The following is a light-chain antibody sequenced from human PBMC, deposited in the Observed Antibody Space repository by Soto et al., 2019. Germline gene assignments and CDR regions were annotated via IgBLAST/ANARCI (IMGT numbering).Light chain of an antibody. CDR1: QSVSRN. J-gene: IGKJ5*01. CDR3: HPYTKCLLIT. Sequence: PATHSVSPGERATPSCIASQSVSRNLAWYQQKPGQPPRLLIYGASTRANGIPARCSGSGSGTELTLTISSLQSEDFALHYYHPYTKCLLITFGQGRRLAI. CDR2: GAS. V-gene: IGKV3-15*01.